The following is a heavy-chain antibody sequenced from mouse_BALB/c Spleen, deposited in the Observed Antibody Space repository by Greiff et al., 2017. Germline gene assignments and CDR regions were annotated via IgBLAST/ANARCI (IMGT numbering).Heavy chain of an antibody. CDR3: ASYYDYLYYFDY. CDR2: ISSGGST. CDR1: GFTFSSYA. J-gene: IGHJ2*01. D-gene: IGHD2-4*01. V-gene: IGHV5-6-5*01. Sequence: EVKLMESGGGLVKPGGSLKLSCAASGFTFSSYAMSWVRQTPEKRLEWVASISSGGSTYYPDSVKGRFTISRDNARNILYLQMRSLRSEDTAMYYCASYYDYLYYFDYWGQGTTLTVSS.